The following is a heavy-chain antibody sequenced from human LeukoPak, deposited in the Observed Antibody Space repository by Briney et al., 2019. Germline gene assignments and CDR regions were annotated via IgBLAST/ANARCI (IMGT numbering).Heavy chain of an antibody. CDR1: GYTFDTYG. D-gene: IGHD2-8*01. Sequence: ASVKVSCKASGYTFDTYGISWVRQAPGQGLEWMGWISADSGNTNYAQKVQGRVTMTTDTSTNTAYMELRSLRSDDTAVYYCARGTNPPYFDSWGQGTLVTVSS. J-gene: IGHJ4*02. CDR3: ARGTNPPYFDS. V-gene: IGHV1-18*01. CDR2: ISADSGNT.